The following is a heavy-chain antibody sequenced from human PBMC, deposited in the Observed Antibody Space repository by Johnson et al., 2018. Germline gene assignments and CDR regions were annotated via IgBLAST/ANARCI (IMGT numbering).Heavy chain of an antibody. CDR3: AKDRFAGGNDGIDY. CDR1: GFSFDDYA. J-gene: IGHJ4*02. Sequence: EVQLVESGGVVVQXGGSLRLXCAASGFSFDDYAMHWVRQVPGKGLDWISLISWDGGSTYYSDSVRGRFTISRDNSKNSLYLQMTSLRPEDTALYYCAKDRFAGGNDGIDYWGQGTLVTVSS. CDR2: ISWDGGST. D-gene: IGHD1-1*01. V-gene: IGHV3-43D*03.